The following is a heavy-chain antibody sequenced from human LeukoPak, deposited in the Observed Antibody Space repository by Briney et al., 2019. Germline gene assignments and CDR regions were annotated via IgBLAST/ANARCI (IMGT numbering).Heavy chain of an antibody. CDR3: ASPTTVTASSYYSYGMDV. Sequence: ASVKVSCKASGGTFSSYAISWVRQAPGQGLEWMGGVIPMFDTANYVQKFQGRVTITADESTSTAYMEMSSLRSEGTAVYYCASPTTVTASSYYSYGMDVWGQGTTVTV. CDR1: GGTFSSYA. CDR2: VIPMFDTA. D-gene: IGHD4-17*01. J-gene: IGHJ6*02. V-gene: IGHV1-69*13.